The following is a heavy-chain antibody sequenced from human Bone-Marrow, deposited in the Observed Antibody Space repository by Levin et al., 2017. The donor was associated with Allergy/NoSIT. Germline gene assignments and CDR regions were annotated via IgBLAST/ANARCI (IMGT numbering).Heavy chain of an antibody. CDR3: ASGGSYRNFDY. V-gene: IGHV1-69*01. CDR1: GGTFSSYA. D-gene: IGHD1-26*01. Sequence: PGESLKISCKASGGTFSSYAISWVRQAPGQGLEWMGGIIPIFGTANYAQKFQGRVTITADESTSTAYMELSSLRSEDTAVYYCASGGSYRNFDYWGQGTLVTVSS. CDR2: IIPIFGTA. J-gene: IGHJ4*02.